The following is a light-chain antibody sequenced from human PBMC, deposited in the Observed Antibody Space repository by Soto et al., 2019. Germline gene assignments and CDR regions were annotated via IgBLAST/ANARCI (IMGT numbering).Light chain of an antibody. V-gene: IGKV1-6*01. CDR1: RDIGQS. CDR2: GAS. J-gene: IGKJ2*01. Sequence: AIQLTQSPSSLSASVGDRVTITCRASRDIGQSLAWYQQKPGKAPQILIYGASTLQTGVASRFSGSGSATDFTLTISSLQPEDSAAYYCLQDYNYPFTFGQGTKVDIK. CDR3: LQDYNYPFT.